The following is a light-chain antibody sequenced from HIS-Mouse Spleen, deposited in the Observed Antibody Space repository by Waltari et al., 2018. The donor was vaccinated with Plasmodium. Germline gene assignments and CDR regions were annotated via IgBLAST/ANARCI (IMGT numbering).Light chain of an antibody. CDR2: DVS. V-gene: IGLV2-11*01. CDR3: CSYAGSYTWV. CDR1: SSDVGGYTY. Sequence: QSALTQPRSVSGSPGQSVTISCTGTSSDVGGYTYVSWYQQHPGTAPKLMIYDVSKRPSGVPDRFSGSKSGNTASLTISGLQAEDEADYYCCSYAGSYTWVFGGGTKLTVL. J-gene: IGLJ3*02.